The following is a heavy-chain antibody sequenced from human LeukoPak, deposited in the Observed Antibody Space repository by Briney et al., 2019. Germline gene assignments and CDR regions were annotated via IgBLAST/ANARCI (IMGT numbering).Heavy chain of an antibody. Sequence: SETLSLTCAVYIESFIGYYWTWIRQPPGKGLEWIGEINHSGSANYNPSLKSRVNMSVDTSKNQFSLKLSSVTAADTAVYYCARVRGELSIDYWGQGNLFTVSS. J-gene: IGHJ4*02. D-gene: IGHD1-26*01. CDR3: ARVRGELSIDY. CDR1: IESFIGYY. CDR2: INHSGSA. V-gene: IGHV4-34*01.